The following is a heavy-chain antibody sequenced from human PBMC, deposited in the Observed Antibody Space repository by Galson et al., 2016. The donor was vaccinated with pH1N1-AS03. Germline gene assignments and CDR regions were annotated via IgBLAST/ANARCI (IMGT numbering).Heavy chain of an antibody. D-gene: IGHD3-16*02. V-gene: IGHV4-4*02. CDR3: ARRYYFDY. J-gene: IGHJ4*02. CDR1: GGSIDSSNW. Sequence: TLSLTCAVSGGSIDSSNWWSWVRQPPGKGLEWIGEVSHAGRTNYSPSLKSRVTISLDKSKNQFSLQLTSVTAADTAVYYCARRYYFDYWGQGTLGTVSS. CDR2: VSHAGRT.